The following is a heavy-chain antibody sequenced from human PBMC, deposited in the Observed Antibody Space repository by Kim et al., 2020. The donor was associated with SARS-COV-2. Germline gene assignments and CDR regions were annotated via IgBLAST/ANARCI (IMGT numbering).Heavy chain of an antibody. D-gene: IGHD3-22*01. CDR1: GFTFSSYS. Sequence: GGSLRLSCAASGFTFSSYSMNWVRQAPGKGLEWVSSISSSSSYIYYGDSVKGRFTISRDNAKNSLYLQMNSLRAEDTAVYYCARERSALYYYDSSGWSDYWGQGTLVTVSS. V-gene: IGHV3-21*01. CDR3: ARERSALYYYDSSGWSDY. CDR2: ISSSSSYI. J-gene: IGHJ4*02.